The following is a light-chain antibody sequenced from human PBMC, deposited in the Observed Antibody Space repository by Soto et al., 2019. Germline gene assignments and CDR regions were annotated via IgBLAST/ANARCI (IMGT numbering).Light chain of an antibody. Sequence: IVLTPSPGSLSLSLGERATLSCRARQRVDSAFFAWYQQKPGQPPRLLMSGASRMATGIPDRFSGSGSGADFTLTISRLEPEDFAVYYCQQYASSLTFGQGTKVEI. V-gene: IGKV3-20*01. CDR2: GAS. J-gene: IGKJ1*01. CDR3: QQYASSLT. CDR1: QRVDSAF.